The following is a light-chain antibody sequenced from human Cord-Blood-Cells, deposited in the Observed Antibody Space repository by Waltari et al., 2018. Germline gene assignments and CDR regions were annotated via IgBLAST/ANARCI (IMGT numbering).Light chain of an antibody. CDR1: QSVSSSY. Sequence: IVLTQSPGTLSLSPGERATISCRASQSVSSSYLAWYQQKPSQATRLLIYGDSSRSTGIPDRVSGSGSGTDFTLTISRLEPEDFAVYYCQQYGSSPYTFGQGTKLEIK. CDR3: QQYGSSPYT. J-gene: IGKJ2*01. V-gene: IGKV3-20*01. CDR2: GDS.